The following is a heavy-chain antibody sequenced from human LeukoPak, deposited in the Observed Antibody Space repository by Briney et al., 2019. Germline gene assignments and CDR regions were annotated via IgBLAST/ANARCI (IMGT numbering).Heavy chain of an antibody. V-gene: IGHV4-59*01. CDR2: IYYSGST. CDR1: GGSISSYY. D-gene: IGHD6-19*01. Sequence: SGTLSLTCTVSGGSISSYYWSWIRQPPGKGLEWIGYIYYSGSTNYNPSLKSRVTIPVDTSKNQFSLKLSSVTAADTAVYYCARADSSGWPYYYYYGMDVWGQGTTVTVSS. J-gene: IGHJ6*02. CDR3: ARADSSGWPYYYYYGMDV.